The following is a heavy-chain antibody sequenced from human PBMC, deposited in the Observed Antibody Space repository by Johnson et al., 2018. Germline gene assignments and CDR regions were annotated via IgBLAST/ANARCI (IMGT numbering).Heavy chain of an antibody. D-gene: IGHD4-17*01. Sequence: EVQLVESGGGLVEPGGSXGLSCAASASGLTFRRYAMSWVRQAPGRGLEWVSTISGRGGSTYYADSVKGRFTISRDNSKNTLYLKMNSLRAEDTAVYYCARVGYGDYEGYMDVWGKGTTVTVSS. CDR3: ARVGYGDYEGYMDV. CDR1: GLTFRRYA. V-gene: IGHV3-23*04. CDR2: ISGRGGST. J-gene: IGHJ6*03.